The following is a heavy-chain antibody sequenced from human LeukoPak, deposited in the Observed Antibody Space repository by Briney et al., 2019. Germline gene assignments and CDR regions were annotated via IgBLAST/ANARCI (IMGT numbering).Heavy chain of an antibody. CDR2: IYYSGST. V-gene: IGHV4-59*08. CDR3: ARRRPYYDFWSGYYFDY. Sequence: SETLSLTCTVSSGSINNYYWTWVRQPPGKGLEWIGYIYYSGSTNYNPSLKSRVTISVDTSKNQFSLKLSSVTAADTAVYYCARRRPYYDFWSGYYFDYWGQGTLVTVSS. J-gene: IGHJ4*02. CDR1: SGSINNYY. D-gene: IGHD3-3*01.